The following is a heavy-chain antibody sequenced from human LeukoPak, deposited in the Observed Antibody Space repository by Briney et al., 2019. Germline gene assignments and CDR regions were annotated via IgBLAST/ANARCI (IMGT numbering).Heavy chain of an antibody. CDR2: INHSGST. CDR3: ATCSSTSSNYYYYYYMDV. J-gene: IGHJ6*03. D-gene: IGHD2-2*01. Sequence: PSETLSLTCTVSGGSITSSNYYWSWIRQPPGKGLEWIGEINHSGSTNYNPSLKSRVTISVDTSKNQFSLKLSSVTAADTAVYYCATCSSTSSNYYYYYYMDVWGKGTTVTVSS. CDR1: GGSITSSNYY. V-gene: IGHV4-39*07.